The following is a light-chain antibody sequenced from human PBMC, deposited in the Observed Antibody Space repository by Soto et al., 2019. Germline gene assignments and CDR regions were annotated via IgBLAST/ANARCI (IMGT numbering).Light chain of an antibody. J-gene: IGKJ4*01. V-gene: IGKV1-39*01. Sequence: DIQMTQSPSSLSASVGDRVTITCRASQIISTYLNWYQQRAGLAPRLLIYAASSLQSGVPPRFSGSGSGTDFTLTISSLQPADFATYYCQQTNITPLTFGGGTKVDIK. CDR2: AAS. CDR3: QQTNITPLT. CDR1: QIISTY.